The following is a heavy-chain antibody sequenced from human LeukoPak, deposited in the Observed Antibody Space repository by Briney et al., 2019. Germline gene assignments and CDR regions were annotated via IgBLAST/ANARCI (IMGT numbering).Heavy chain of an antibody. CDR3: AKERPAHVEMATPAFDI. D-gene: IGHD5-24*01. CDR2: ISYDGSNK. V-gene: IGHV3-30*18. CDR1: GFTFSSYG. J-gene: IGHJ3*02. Sequence: HPGRSLRLSCAASGFTFSSYGMHWVRQAPGKGLEWVAVISYDGSNKYYADSVKGRFTISRDNSKNTLYLQMNSLRAEDTAVYYCAKERPAHVEMATPAFDIWGQGTMVTVSS.